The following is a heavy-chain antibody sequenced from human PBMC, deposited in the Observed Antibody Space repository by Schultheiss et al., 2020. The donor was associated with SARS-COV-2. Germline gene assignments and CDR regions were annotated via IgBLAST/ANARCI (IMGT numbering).Heavy chain of an antibody. CDR3: ARSHRASSYGMDV. J-gene: IGHJ6*02. D-gene: IGHD6-6*01. Sequence: SQTLSLTCTVSGGSISSGGYYWSWIRQPPGKGLEWIGHIYYSGSTYYNPSLKSRVTMSLDTSKNQLSLRLYSVTAADTAVYYCARSHRASSYGMDVWGQGTTVTVSS. CDR2: IYYSGST. V-gene: IGHV4-61*08. CDR1: GGSISSGGYY.